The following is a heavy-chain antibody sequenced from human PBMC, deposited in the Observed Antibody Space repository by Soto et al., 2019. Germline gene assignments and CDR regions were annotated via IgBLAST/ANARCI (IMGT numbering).Heavy chain of an antibody. J-gene: IGHJ4*02. CDR3: ARGPGWLRN. Sequence: EVQLVESGGGLVQPGGSLRLSCAASGFTVSNNYMSWVRQAPGKGLEWDSVIYGDGTTYYADSVEGRFTISRDSSKNTVHLQTNSLRADDTAVYYCARGPGWLRNWGQGTLVTVSS. V-gene: IGHV3-66*01. CDR2: IYGDGTT. D-gene: IGHD5-12*01. CDR1: GFTVSNNY.